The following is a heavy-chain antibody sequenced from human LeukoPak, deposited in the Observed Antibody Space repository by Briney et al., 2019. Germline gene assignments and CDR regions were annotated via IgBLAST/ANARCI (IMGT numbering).Heavy chain of an antibody. Sequence: ASVKVSCKASGYTFTSYTMHWVRQAPGQRLEWMGWINAGNGDTKYSQKFQGRVTITRDTSASTAHMELSSLRSEDTAVYYCARGWSSGWYNWFDPWGQGTLVTVSS. CDR3: ARGWSSGWYNWFDP. CDR2: INAGNGDT. J-gene: IGHJ5*02. D-gene: IGHD6-19*01. V-gene: IGHV1-3*01. CDR1: GYTFTSYT.